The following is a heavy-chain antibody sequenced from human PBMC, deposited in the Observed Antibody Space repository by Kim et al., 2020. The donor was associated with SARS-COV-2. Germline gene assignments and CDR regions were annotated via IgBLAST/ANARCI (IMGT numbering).Heavy chain of an antibody. D-gene: IGHD3-10*01. J-gene: IGHJ6*02. CDR2: ISAYNGNT. V-gene: IGHV1-18*01. CDR3: ARDPGLQFGEHIYYYYYYGMDV. Sequence: ASVKVSCKASGYTFTSYGISWVRQAPGQGLEWMGWISAYNGNTNYAQKLQGRVTMTTDTSTSTAYMELRSLRSDDTAVYYCARDPGLQFGEHIYYYYYYGMDVWGQGTTVTVSS. CDR1: GYTFTSYG.